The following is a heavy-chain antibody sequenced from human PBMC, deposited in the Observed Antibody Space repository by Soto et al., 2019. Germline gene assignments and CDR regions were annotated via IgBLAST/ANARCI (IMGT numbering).Heavy chain of an antibody. V-gene: IGHV1-8*01. CDR2: MNPNSGNT. CDR1: GYTFTSYG. D-gene: IGHD3-3*01. CDR3: ARGALPYGVTIFGVVRNYYGMDV. Sequence: ASVKVSCKASGYTFTSYGINWVRQATGQGLEWMGWMNPNSGNTGYAQKFQGRVTMTRNTSISTAYMELSSLRSEDTAVYYCARGALPYGVTIFGVVRNYYGMDVWGQGTTVTVSS. J-gene: IGHJ6*02.